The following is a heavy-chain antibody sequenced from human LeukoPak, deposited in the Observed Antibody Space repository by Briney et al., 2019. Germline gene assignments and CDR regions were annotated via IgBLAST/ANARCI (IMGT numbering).Heavy chain of an antibody. Sequence: GGSLRLSCAASGFTFDDYAMHWVRQAPGKGLAWVSGISWNSGSIGYADSVKGRFTISRDNAKNSLYLQMNSLRAEDTALYYCAKDMFDWSGSYFWSGMDVWGQGTTVTVSS. CDR2: ISWNSGSI. J-gene: IGHJ6*02. CDR1: GFTFDDYA. D-gene: IGHD1-26*01. CDR3: AKDMFDWSGSYFWSGMDV. V-gene: IGHV3-9*01.